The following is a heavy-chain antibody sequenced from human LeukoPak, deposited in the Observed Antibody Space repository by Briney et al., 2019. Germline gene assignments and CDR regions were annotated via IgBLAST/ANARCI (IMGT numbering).Heavy chain of an antibody. V-gene: IGHV3-7*01. D-gene: IGHD1-26*01. J-gene: IGHJ5*02. CDR3: ARDIMGPTARGWFDP. CDR1: GFTFSSYW. CDR2: IKEDGSEK. Sequence: GGSLRLSCAASGFTFSSYWMSWVRQAPGKGLEWVANIKEDGSEKYYVDSVKGRFTISRDNAKNSLYLQMNSLRAEDTALYYCARDIMGPTARGWFDPWGQGTLVTVSS.